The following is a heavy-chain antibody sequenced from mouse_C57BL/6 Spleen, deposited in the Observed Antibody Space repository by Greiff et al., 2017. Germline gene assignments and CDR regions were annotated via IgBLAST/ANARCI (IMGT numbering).Heavy chain of an antibody. V-gene: IGHV5-6*01. CDR1: GFTFSSYG. J-gene: IGHJ4*01. D-gene: IGHD1-1*01. CDR2: ISSGGSYT. CDR3: ARHGYDGSSYDAMDY. Sequence: EVQRVESGGVLVKPGGSLKLSCAASGFTFSSYGMSWVRQTPDTRLEWVATISSGGSYTFYPDSVRGRFTISRDHAKNTLYLQMSSLKSTDTAMYNWARHGYDGSSYDAMDYWGQGTSVSGSS.